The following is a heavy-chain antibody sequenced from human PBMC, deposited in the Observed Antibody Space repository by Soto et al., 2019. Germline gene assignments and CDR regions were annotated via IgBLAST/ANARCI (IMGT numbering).Heavy chain of an antibody. V-gene: IGHV1-69*01. D-gene: IGHD3-22*01. J-gene: IGHJ4*02. Sequence: QVQLVQSGAEVKKPGSSVKVSCKASGGTFSSYAISWVRQAPGQGLEWMGGIIPMFATASYAQKFQGRVMITADESTSTAYMELSSLRSEDTAVFYCASSYYYDTSGYYPHGDYWGQGTLVTVSS. CDR3: ASSYYYDTSGYYPHGDY. CDR2: IIPMFATA. CDR1: GGTFSSYA.